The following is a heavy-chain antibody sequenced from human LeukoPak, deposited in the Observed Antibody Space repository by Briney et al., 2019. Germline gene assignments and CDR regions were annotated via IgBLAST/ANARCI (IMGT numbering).Heavy chain of an antibody. J-gene: IGHJ4*02. V-gene: IGHV3-9*01. CDR3: AKLSQDGYNF. CDR2: ISWNSGSI. D-gene: IGHD5-24*01. Sequence: GRSLRLSCAASGFTFDDYAMHWVRQAPGKGLEWVSGISWNSGSIGYADSVKGRFTISRDNAKNSLYLQMNSLRAEDTALYYCAKLSQDGYNFWGQGTLVTVSS. CDR1: GFTFDDYA.